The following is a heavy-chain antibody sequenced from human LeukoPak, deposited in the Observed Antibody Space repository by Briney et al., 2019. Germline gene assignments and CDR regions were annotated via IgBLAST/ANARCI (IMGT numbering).Heavy chain of an antibody. J-gene: IGHJ4*02. V-gene: IGHV1-2*02. CDR3: ERDENNSGSYLFDC. D-gene: IGHD1-26*01. CDR1: GYNFTGYY. CDR2: INPNSGGT. Sequence: ASVKVSCKASGYNFTGYYMHWVRQAPGHGLEWMGWINPNSGGTNSEQKSHGRVTMTRATSISTAYMDLNRLRSADTDAYSCERDENNSGSYLFDCWVQGTLVTVSS.